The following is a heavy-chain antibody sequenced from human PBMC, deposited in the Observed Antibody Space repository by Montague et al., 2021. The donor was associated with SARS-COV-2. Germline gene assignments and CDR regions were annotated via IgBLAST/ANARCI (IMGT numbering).Heavy chain of an antibody. CDR3: ARLGDGVVPSPILGVGPYYSYYYMGV. J-gene: IGHJ6*03. D-gene: IGHD3-10*01. V-gene: IGHV4-34*01. Sequence: SETLSLTCAVHGGSLSTYSWNWTRQPPGKGLEWIGEIYHGGSTNYNPSLKSRVTISAHTSKNQFSLKLTSVAAADTAVYYCARLGDGVVPSPILGVGPYYSYYYMGVWGKGTTVTVSS. CDR1: GGSLSTYS. CDR2: IYHGGST.